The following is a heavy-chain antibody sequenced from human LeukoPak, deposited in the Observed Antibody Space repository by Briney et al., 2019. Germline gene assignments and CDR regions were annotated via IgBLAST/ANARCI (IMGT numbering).Heavy chain of an antibody. J-gene: IGHJ3*02. CDR2: INHSGST. CDR1: GGSFSGYY. D-gene: IGHD1-14*01. Sequence: PSETLSLTCAVYGGSFSGYYWSWIRQPPGKGLEWIGEINHSGSTNYNPSLKSRVTISVDTSKNQFSLKLSSVTAADTAVYYCARVDRDAFDIWGQGTMVTASS. CDR3: ARVDRDAFDI. V-gene: IGHV4-34*09.